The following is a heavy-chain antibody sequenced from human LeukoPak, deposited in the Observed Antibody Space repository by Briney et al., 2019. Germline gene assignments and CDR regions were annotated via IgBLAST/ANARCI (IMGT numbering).Heavy chain of an antibody. V-gene: IGHV3-23*01. CDR3: ARDPSSSGWYWTYYFDY. D-gene: IGHD6-19*01. J-gene: IGHJ4*02. CDR2: ISGSGGST. Sequence: PGGSLRLSCAASGFTFSSYAMSWVRQAPGKGLEWVSAISGSGGSTYYADSVKGRFTISRDNSKNTLYLQMNSLRAEDTAVYYCARDPSSSGWYWTYYFDYWGQGTLVTVSS. CDR1: GFTFSSYA.